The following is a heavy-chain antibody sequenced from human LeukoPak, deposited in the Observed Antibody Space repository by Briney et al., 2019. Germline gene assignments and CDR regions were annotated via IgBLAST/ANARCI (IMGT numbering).Heavy chain of an antibody. D-gene: IGHD2-2*02. V-gene: IGHV3-23*01. Sequence: GGSLRLSCAASGFTFSSYAMSWVRQAPGKGLEWVSAISGSGGSTYYADSVKGRFTISRDNSKNTLYLQMNSLRAEDTAVYYCAKDTFGSIVVVPAAINHDYYYGMDVWGQGTTVTVSS. J-gene: IGHJ6*02. CDR3: AKDTFGSIVVVPAAINHDYYYGMDV. CDR2: ISGSGGST. CDR1: GFTFSSYA.